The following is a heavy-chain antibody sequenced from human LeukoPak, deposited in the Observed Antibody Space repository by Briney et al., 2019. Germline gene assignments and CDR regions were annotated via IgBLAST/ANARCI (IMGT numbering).Heavy chain of an antibody. J-gene: IGHJ4*02. D-gene: IGHD3-22*01. CDR2: INHSGST. CDR1: GVSFSGYY. V-gene: IGHV4-34*01. CDR3: ASLTMIVVP. Sequence: NSSETLSLTCAVYGVSFSGYYWSWIRQSPGKGLEWIGEINHSGSTNYSPSLKSRVTISVDTSKHQFSLKLSSVTAADTAVYYCASLTMIVVPWGQGTLVTVTS.